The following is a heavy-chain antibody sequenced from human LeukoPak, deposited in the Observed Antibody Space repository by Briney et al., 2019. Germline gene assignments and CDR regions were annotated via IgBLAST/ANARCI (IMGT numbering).Heavy chain of an antibody. D-gene: IGHD3-22*01. V-gene: IGHV1-2*06. Sequence: ASVTVSCTASGYTFTGYYMHWVRQAPGQGLEWMGRINPNSGGTNYAQKFQGRVTMTRDTSTSTVYMELSSLRSEDTAVCYCARLSGYQIDYWGQGTLVTVSS. J-gene: IGHJ4*02. CDR1: GYTFTGYY. CDR3: ARLSGYQIDY. CDR2: INPNSGGT.